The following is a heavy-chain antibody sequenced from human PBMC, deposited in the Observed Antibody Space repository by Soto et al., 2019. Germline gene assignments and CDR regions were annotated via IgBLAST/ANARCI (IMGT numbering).Heavy chain of an antibody. CDR1: GFTFGDYY. Sequence: QVQLVESGGGLVKPGGSLRLSCAASGFTFGDYYMTWIRRAPGKGLEWVSFIGNSGTGIYYADSVKGRFTIFRDNAKNSLYLQMNSLRAEDTAMYYCARDLRAVGMASRFDPWGQGTLVTVSS. V-gene: IGHV3-11*01. J-gene: IGHJ5*02. CDR2: IGNSGTGI. D-gene: IGHD6-13*01. CDR3: ARDLRAVGMASRFDP.